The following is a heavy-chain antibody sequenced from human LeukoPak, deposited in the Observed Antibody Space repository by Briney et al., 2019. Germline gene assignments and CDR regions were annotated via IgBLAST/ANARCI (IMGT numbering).Heavy chain of an antibody. J-gene: IGHJ5*02. CDR1: GGSFSGYY. CDR3: ARWSSNYYDSSGRRFGP. D-gene: IGHD3-22*01. CDR2: TNHSGST. Sequence: SETLSLTCAVYGGSFSGYYWSWIRQPPGKGLEWIGETNHSGSTNYNPSLKSRVTISVDTSKNQFSLKLSSVTAADTAVYYCARWSSNYYDSSGRRFGPWGQGTLVTVSS. V-gene: IGHV4-34*01.